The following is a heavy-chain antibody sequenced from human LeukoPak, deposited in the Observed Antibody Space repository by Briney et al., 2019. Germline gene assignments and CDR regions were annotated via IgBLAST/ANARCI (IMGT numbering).Heavy chain of an antibody. D-gene: IGHD3-22*01. CDR1: GYTFTGYY. J-gene: IGHJ4*02. CDR2: INPNSGGT. CDR3: ARENNYYDSSGTSFDY. Sequence: ASAKVSCKASGYTFTGYYMHWVRQAPGQGLEWMGRINPNSGGTNYAQKFQCRVTMTRDTSISTAYMELSRLRSDDTAVYYCARENNYYDSSGTSFDYWGQGTLVTVSS. V-gene: IGHV1-2*06.